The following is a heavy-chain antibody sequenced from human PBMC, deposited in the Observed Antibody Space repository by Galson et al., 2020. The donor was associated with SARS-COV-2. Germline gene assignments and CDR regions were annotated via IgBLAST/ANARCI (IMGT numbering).Heavy chain of an antibody. V-gene: IGHV3-7*04. CDR3: ARIDSGSYYGPNDY. D-gene: IGHD1-26*01. Sequence: QAPGKGLEWVANIKQDGSEKYYVDSVKGRFTISRDNAKNSLYLQMNSLRAEDTAVYYCARIDSGSYYGPNDYWGQGTLVTVSS. J-gene: IGHJ4*02. CDR2: IKQDGSEK.